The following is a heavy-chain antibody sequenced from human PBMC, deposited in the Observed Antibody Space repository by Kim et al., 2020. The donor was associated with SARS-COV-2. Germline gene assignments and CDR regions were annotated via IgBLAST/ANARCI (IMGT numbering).Heavy chain of an antibody. V-gene: IGHV1-3*01. CDR1: GYTFTSYA. J-gene: IGHJ4*02. CDR3: VRDSTMTTSAFYDS. Sequence: ASVKVSCKASGYTFTSYAMHWVRQAPGQSLEWMGWINAGDGDTKYSQKVQGRVTITRDTSASTAYMELNSLRSEDTAVYYCVRDSTMTTSAFYDSWGQGTLVTVSS. CDR2: INAGDGDT. D-gene: IGHD4-17*01.